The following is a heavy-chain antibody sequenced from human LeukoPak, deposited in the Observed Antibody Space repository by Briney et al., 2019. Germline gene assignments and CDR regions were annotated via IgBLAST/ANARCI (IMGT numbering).Heavy chain of an antibody. CDR3: ARGRFWGGHQGWFDP. D-gene: IGHD3-3*01. J-gene: IGHJ5*02. CDR1: GGTISSSSYY. Sequence: SETLSLTCTLSGGTISSSSYYWGWIRQPPGKGLEWIGSIYYSGSTYYNPSLKSRVTISVDTSKNQFSLKLSSVTAADTAVYYCARGRFWGGHQGWFDPWGQGTLVTVSS. CDR2: IYYSGST. V-gene: IGHV4-39*07.